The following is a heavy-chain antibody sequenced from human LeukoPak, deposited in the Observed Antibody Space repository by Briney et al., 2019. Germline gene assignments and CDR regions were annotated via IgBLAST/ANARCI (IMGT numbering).Heavy chain of an antibody. CDR2: IKEDGSEK. J-gene: IGHJ4*02. CDR1: GFTFSSYW. CDR3: ARDSVHGYYDSSGYSALFDQ. Sequence: GGSLRLSCAASGFTFSSYWMSWVRQAPGKGLEWVANIKEDGSEKYYVDSVKGRFTISRDNAKNSLYLQMNSLRAEDTAVYYCARDSVHGYYDSSGYSALFDQWGQGTLVTVSS. D-gene: IGHD3-22*01. V-gene: IGHV3-7*01.